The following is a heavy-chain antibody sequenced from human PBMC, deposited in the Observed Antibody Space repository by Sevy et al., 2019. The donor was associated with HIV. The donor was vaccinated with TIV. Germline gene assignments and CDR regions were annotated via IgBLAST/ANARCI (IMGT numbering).Heavy chain of an antibody. CDR2: INTDGESI. CDR3: ARGTPGTFGN. D-gene: IGHD1-26*01. J-gene: IGHJ4*02. CDR1: GFTFSNYW. Sequence: GGSLRLSCAASGFTFSNYWMHWVRQAPGKGLVWVSHINTDGESIRYADSVKGRFTISKDNAKTTLYLQVNSLRAEDTAVYYCARGTPGTFGNWGQGTLVTVSS. V-gene: IGHV3-74*01.